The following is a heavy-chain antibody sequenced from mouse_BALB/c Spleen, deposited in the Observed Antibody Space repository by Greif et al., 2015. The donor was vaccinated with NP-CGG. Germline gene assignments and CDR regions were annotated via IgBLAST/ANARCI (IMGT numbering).Heavy chain of an antibody. D-gene: IGHD4-1*01. Sequence: VKLMESGAELAKPGASVKMSCKASGYTFTSYWMHWVKQRPGQGLEWIGYINPSTGYTEYNQKFKDKATLTADKSSSTAYMQLSSLTSENSAVYYCAMVWEGFDYWGQGTTLTVSS. CDR3: AMVWEGFDY. J-gene: IGHJ2*01. CDR2: INPSTGYT. CDR1: GYTFTSYW. V-gene: IGHV1-7*01.